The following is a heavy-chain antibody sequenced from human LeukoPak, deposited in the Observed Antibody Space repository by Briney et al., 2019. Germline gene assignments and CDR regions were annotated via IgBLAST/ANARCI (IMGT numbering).Heavy chain of an antibody. CDR2: IKTDGSEK. Sequence: GGSLRLSCEASGFTFSSYWMSWVRQAPGKGLEWVANIKTDGSEKYYVDSVKGRFTISRDNAKNSLFLQMNSLRAEDTAVYYCARDYTGYFPWGQGTLVTVSS. CDR1: GFTFSSYW. D-gene: IGHD3-9*01. CDR3: ARDYTGYFP. V-gene: IGHV3-7*03. J-gene: IGHJ5*02.